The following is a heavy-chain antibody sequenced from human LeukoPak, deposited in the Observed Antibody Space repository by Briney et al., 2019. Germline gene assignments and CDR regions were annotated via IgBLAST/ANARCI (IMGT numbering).Heavy chain of an antibody. Sequence: PGGSLRLSCTASGFIFSNYWMSWIRLAPGRGLEWVASIKQDGTETHYVDSVKGRFTISKDNAKNSLYLQLDSLRVEDTAVYYCAREDHSNYQYWGQGILVTVSS. V-gene: IGHV3-7*03. D-gene: IGHD4-11*01. CDR1: GFIFSNYW. CDR3: AREDHSNYQY. J-gene: IGHJ4*02. CDR2: IKQDGTET.